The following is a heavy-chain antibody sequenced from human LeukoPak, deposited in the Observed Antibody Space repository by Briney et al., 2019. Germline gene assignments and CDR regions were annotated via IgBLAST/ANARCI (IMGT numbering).Heavy chain of an antibody. CDR1: GFTFSGYG. J-gene: IGHJ4*02. CDR3: AKGIAAAGNSGY. V-gene: IGHV3-30*02. D-gene: IGHD6-13*01. Sequence: PGGSLRLSCAASGFTFSGYGMHWVRQAPGKGLEWVTFIRYDERNKYYADSVKGRFTISRDNSKNTLYLQMNSLRAEDTAVYYCAKGIAAAGNSGYWGQGTLVTVSS. CDR2: IRYDERNK.